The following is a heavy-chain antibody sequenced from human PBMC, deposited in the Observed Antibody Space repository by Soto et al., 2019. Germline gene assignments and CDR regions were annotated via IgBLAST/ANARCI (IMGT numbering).Heavy chain of an antibody. CDR2: TDYRSKWNT. CDR3: ARLIGNSWFVG. V-gene: IGHV6-1*01. CDR1: GDSVSTNTAT. D-gene: IGHD6-13*01. J-gene: IGHJ4*02. Sequence: QVQLQQSGPGLVKPSQTLSLTCAISGDSVSTNTATWDWIRQSPTRGLEWLGRTDYRSKWNTDSALSLKSRITIPPDTSKNQVSLQLDSVTPEDTAVYYCARLIGNSWFVGWGQGTLVTVSS.